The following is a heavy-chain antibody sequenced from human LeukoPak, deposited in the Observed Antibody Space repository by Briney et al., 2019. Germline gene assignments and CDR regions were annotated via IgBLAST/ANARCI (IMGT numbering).Heavy chain of an antibody. CDR2: ISAYNGNT. Sequence: ASVKVSCKASGYTFTSYGISWVRQAPGQGLEWMGWISAYNGNTNYAQKLQGRVTMTTDTSTSTAYMELRSLRSDDTAVYYCARETPGAGHFDYWGQGSLVTVSS. D-gene: IGHD7-27*01. CDR3: ARETPGAGHFDY. J-gene: IGHJ4*02. CDR1: GYTFTSYG. V-gene: IGHV1-18*01.